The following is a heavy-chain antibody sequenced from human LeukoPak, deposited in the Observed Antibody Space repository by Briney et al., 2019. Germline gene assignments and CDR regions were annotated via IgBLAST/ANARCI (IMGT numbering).Heavy chain of an antibody. CDR1: GGSISSYY. CDR3: ARDSGGSYSP. J-gene: IGHJ5*02. D-gene: IGHD1-26*01. CDR2: IYYSGST. V-gene: IGHV4-59*01. Sequence: PSETLSLTCTVSGGSISSYYWSWLRQPPGKGLEWIGYIYYSGSTNYNPSLKSRVTISVDTSKNQFSLKLSSVTAADTAVYYCARDSGGSYSPWGQGTLVTVSS.